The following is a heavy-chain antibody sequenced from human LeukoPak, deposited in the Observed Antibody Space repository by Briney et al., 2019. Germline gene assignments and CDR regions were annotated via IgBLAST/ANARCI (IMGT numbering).Heavy chain of an antibody. CDR3: AKDPLRYFDWLDGMDV. V-gene: IGHV3-23*01. Sequence: PGGSLRLSCAASGFTFSSYDMRWVRQAPGKGLEWVSGITGTGGSTSYADSVRGRFAISRENSKNTLYLQMNSLRAEDTAVHYCAKDPLRYFDWLDGMDVWGQGTTVTVSS. CDR2: ITGTGGST. D-gene: IGHD3-9*01. J-gene: IGHJ6*02. CDR1: GFTFSSYD.